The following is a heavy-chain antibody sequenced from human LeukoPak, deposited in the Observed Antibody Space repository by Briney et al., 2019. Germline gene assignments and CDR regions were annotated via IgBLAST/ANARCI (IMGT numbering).Heavy chain of an antibody. J-gene: IGHJ4*02. D-gene: IGHD3-9*01. V-gene: IGHV1-2*02. CDR2: LNPNTGDT. Sequence: ASVKVSCKASGYTFTGHYLHWVPQAPGQGLEWMGWLNPNTGDTLYIQKFQGRVTMTGDTSISTAYMELSRLMSDDTAVYYCARIGLKTTGYYRLDYWGQGTLVTVSS. CDR1: GYTFTGHY. CDR3: ARIGLKTTGYYRLDY.